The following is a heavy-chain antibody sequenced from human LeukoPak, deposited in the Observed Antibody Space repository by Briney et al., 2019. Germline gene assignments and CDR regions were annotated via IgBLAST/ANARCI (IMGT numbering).Heavy chain of an antibody. V-gene: IGHV1-69*04. CDR3: ARVEGPYYYDSSGYQTGAFDI. CDR1: GGTFSSYA. J-gene: IGHJ3*02. CDR2: IIPIFGIA. Sequence: ASVKVSCKASGGTFSSYAISWVRQAPGQGLERMGRIIPIFGIANYAQKFQGRVTITADKSTSTAYMELSSLRSEDTAVYYCARVEGPYYYDSSGYQTGAFDIWGQGTMVTASS. D-gene: IGHD3-22*01.